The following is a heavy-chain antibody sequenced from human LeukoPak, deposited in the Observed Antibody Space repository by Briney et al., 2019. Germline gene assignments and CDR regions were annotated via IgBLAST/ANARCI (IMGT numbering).Heavy chain of an antibody. V-gene: IGHV3-9*03. CDR1: GFTFDDYA. D-gene: IGHD3-22*01. Sequence: GRSLRLSCAASGFTFDDYAMHWVRQAPGKGPEWVSGISWNSGSIGYADSVKGRFTISRDNAKNSLYLQMNSLRAEDMALYYCAKDIYHYYDSSGYYDYWGQGTLVTVSS. J-gene: IGHJ4*02. CDR2: ISWNSGSI. CDR3: AKDIYHYYDSSGYYDY.